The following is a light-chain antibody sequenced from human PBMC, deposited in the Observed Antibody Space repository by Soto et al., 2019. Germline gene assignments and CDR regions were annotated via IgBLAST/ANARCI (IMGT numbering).Light chain of an antibody. CDR1: QSVRSY. J-gene: IGKJ4*02. V-gene: IGKV3-11*01. CDR2: DAS. Sequence: EIVLTQSPATLSLSPGERATLSCRASQSVRSYLAWYQQKPGQAPRLLIYDASNRTTGIPARFSGSGSGTDFTLTISSLEAEDFAVYYCQQRSNWPGFGGGTKVEIK. CDR3: QQRSNWPG.